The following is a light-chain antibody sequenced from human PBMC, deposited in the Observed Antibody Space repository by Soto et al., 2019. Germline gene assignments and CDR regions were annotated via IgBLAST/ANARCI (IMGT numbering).Light chain of an antibody. CDR2: AAS. V-gene: IGKV1-39*01. J-gene: IGKJ1*01. CDR3: QQSYSNPWT. Sequence: DIQMTQSPSSLAASLGDRVAITCRASQSISSYLNWYQQKPGKAPKLLIYAASSLQSGVPSRCSGSGSGTDFTLTISSLQPEDFETYYCQQSYSNPWTFGQGTKVDIK. CDR1: QSISSY.